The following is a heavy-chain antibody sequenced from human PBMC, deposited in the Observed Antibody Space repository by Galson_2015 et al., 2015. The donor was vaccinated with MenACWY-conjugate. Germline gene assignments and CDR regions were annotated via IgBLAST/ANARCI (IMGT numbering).Heavy chain of an antibody. CDR2: ISSSSSTI. CDR1: GFTFSSYS. J-gene: IGHJ4*02. CDR3: ARDISIWYDILTGRDIDY. D-gene: IGHD3-9*01. V-gene: IGHV3-48*04. Sequence: SLRLSCAASGFTFSSYSMNWVRQAPGKGLEWVSYISSSSSTIYYADSVKGRFTISRDNAKNSLYLQMNSLRAEDTAVYYCARDISIWYDILTGRDIDYWGQGTLVTVSS.